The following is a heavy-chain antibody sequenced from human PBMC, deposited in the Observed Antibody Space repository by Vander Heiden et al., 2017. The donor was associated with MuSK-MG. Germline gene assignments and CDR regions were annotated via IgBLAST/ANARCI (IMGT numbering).Heavy chain of an antibody. CDR1: AFTFSDHY. D-gene: IGHD2-8*01. V-gene: IGHV3-72*01. Sequence: EVQLVESGGGLVQPGGSLRLSCAASAFTFSDHYIDWLRQAPGKGLDWVGRSRNKRDSYATDYAASVKGRFTISRDDSKNSLFLQMNSLKTEDTAVYYCTRATFSCQSATCHTHFDYWGQGTLVTVSS. CDR2: SRNKRDSYAT. J-gene: IGHJ4*02. CDR3: TRATFSCQSATCHTHFDY.